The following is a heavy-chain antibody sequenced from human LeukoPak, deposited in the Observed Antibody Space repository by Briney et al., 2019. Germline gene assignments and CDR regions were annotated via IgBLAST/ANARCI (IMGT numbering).Heavy chain of an antibody. D-gene: IGHD6-19*01. J-gene: IGHJ4*02. CDR1: GYTFTGYY. CDR2: INPNSGGT. Sequence: ASVKVSCKASGYTFTGYYMHWVRQAPGQGLEWMGWINPNSGGTNYAQKFQGRVTMTRDTSISTAYMELSRLRSDDTAVYYCARYPTGWYPYYFDYWGQGTLVTVPS. V-gene: IGHV1-2*02. CDR3: ARYPTGWYPYYFDY.